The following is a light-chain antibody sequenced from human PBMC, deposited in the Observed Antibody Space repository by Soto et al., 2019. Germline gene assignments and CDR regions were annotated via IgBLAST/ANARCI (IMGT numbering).Light chain of an antibody. CDR3: QRYDSLPPT. J-gene: IGKJ5*01. CDR1: HDINKY. CDR2: DAS. V-gene: IGKV1-33*01. Sequence: DIQMTQSPSSLSASVGDRVTITCQASHDINKYLNWYQEKPGKAPKLLIYDASNLQTGVSSRFSGSGSGTHFTFTISSLQPEDIATYYCQRYDSLPPTFGQGTRLDIK.